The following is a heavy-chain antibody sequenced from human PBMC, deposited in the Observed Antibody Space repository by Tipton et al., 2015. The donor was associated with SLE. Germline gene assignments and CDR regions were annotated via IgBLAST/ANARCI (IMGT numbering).Heavy chain of an antibody. D-gene: IGHD2-2*01. CDR3: ARVRGVVPNWFDP. CDR1: GGSFSGYY. J-gene: IGHJ5*02. Sequence: TLSLTCAVYGGSFSGYYWSWIRQPPGKGLEWIGYIYYSGSTYYNPSLKSRVTISVDTSKNQFSLKLSSVTAADTAVYYCARVRGVVPNWFDPWGQGTLVTVSS. CDR2: IYYSGST. V-gene: IGHV4-30-4*08.